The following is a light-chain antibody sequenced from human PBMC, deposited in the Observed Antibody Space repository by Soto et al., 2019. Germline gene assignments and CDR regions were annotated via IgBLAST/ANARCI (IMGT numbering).Light chain of an antibody. J-gene: IGKJ4*01. CDR2: AAS. CDR1: QDINKN. Sequence: DIQMTQSPSSLSASVGDRVTITCQASQDINKNLIWYQQKPGKAPKLLIYAASTLQSGVPSRFSGSGSGTYFTLTISSLQPEDFATYYCQQLNSYPLTFCGGTKVDIK. CDR3: QQLNSYPLT. V-gene: IGKV1-9*01.